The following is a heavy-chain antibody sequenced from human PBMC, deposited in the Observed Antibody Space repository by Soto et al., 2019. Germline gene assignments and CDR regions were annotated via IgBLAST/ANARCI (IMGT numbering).Heavy chain of an antibody. D-gene: IGHD3-3*01. V-gene: IGHV4-34*01. J-gene: IGHJ6*02. CDR2: INHSGST. CDR3: ASRYYDFWSGQFYGMDV. CDR1: GGSFSGYY. Sequence: PXGTLSLTCAVYGGSFSGYYWSWIRQPPGKGLEWIGEINHSGSTNYNPSLKSRVTISVDTSKNQFSLKLSSVTAADTAVYYCASRYYDFWSGQFYGMDVWGQGTTVTVSS.